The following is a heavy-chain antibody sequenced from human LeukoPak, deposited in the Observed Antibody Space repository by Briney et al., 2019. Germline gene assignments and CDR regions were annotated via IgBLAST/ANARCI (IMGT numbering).Heavy chain of an antibody. D-gene: IGHD5-24*01. CDR3: AKDRGGYNPDY. CDR1: GFTFSNYA. V-gene: IGHV3-23*01. J-gene: IGHJ4*02. Sequence: GGSLRLSCAASGFTFSNYAMTWVRQAPGKGLEWVSAISGSGGNTYYADSVKGRFTISRDNSENTLYMQMNSLGAEDTAIYYCAKDRGGYNPDYWGQGTLVTVAS. CDR2: ISGSGGNT.